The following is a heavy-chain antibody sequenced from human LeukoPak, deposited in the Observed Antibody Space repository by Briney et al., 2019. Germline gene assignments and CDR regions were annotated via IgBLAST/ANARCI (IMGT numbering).Heavy chain of an antibody. CDR3: ARLHYDSSGYYSLSFDY. J-gene: IGHJ4*02. CDR2: LHHSGST. CDR1: DYSINSGYY. D-gene: IGHD3-22*01. Sequence: SETLSLTCSVSDYSINSGYYWGWIRQPPGKGLEWIGSLHHSGSTYNNPSLKSRVTMSVDTSKKQFSLKLRSVTAADTAVYYCARLHYDSSGYYSLSFDYWGQGTLVTVPS. V-gene: IGHV4-38-2*02.